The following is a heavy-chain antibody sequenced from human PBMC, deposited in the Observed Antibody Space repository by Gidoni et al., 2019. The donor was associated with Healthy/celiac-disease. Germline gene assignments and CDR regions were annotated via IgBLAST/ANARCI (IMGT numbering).Heavy chain of an antibody. Sequence: QVQLVQSGAEVKKPGSSVKVSCKASGVTFSSYAISWVRQAPGQGLEWMGGIIPIFGTANYAQKFQGRVTITADESTSTAYMELSSLRSEDTAVYYCARDRLQGYCSSTSCSHFDYWGQGTLVTVSS. CDR1: GVTFSSYA. V-gene: IGHV1-69*01. CDR2: IIPIFGTA. D-gene: IGHD2-2*01. J-gene: IGHJ4*02. CDR3: ARDRLQGYCSSTSCSHFDY.